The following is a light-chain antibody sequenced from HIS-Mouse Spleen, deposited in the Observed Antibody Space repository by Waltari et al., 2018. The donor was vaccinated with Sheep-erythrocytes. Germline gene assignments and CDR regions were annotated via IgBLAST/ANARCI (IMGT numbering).Light chain of an antibody. V-gene: IGLV3-1*01. CDR2: QDS. CDR1: KLGDKY. CDR3: QAWDSSIVV. J-gene: IGLJ2*01. Sequence: SYELTQPPSVSVSPGQTASITCSGDKLGDKYACWYQQKTGQSPVLVIYQDSKRPSGIPGRFSGSNSGNTATLTISGTQAMDEADYYCQAWDSSIVVFGGGTKLTVL.